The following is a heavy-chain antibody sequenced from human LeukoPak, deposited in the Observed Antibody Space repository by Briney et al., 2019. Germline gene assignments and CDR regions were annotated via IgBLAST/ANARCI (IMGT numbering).Heavy chain of an antibody. Sequence: GGSLRLSCAASVFTFSSYGVYCVREAPGKGLEGVADIWCDGSNIYYADSVKGRFTISRDNSKNTMYLQMNSLRAEDTAVYYCAKPLGLTVITHFGAFDIWGQGTMVTVSS. CDR3: AKPLGLTVITHFGAFDI. D-gene: IGHD4-23*01. V-gene: IGHV3-33*06. CDR1: VFTFSSYG. CDR2: IWCDGSNI. J-gene: IGHJ3*02.